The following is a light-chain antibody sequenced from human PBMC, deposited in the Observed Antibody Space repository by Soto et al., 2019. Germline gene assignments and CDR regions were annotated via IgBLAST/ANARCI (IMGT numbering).Light chain of an antibody. CDR2: DAS. J-gene: IGKJ2*01. CDR3: QQYGSSQT. CDR1: QSLNSY. V-gene: IGKV3-20*01. Sequence: EIVLTQSPATLSLSPGERATLSCRASQSLNSYLAWFQQKPGQAPRLLIYDASNRATGIPARFSGSGSGTDFTLTISRLEPEDFAVYYCQQYGSSQTFGQGTKLEIK.